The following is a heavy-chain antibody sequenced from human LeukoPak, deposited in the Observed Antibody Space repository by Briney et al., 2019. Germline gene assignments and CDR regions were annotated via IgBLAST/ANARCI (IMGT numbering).Heavy chain of an antibody. J-gene: IGHJ4*02. CDR3: ARGRNILTY. D-gene: IGHD3-9*01. CDR1: GFTFSSYE. CDR2: ISSSGSTI. Sequence: GGSLRLSCAASGFTFSSYEMNWVRQAPGKGLEWVSYISSSGSTIYYAGSVKGRFTISRDNAKNSLYLQMNSLRAEDTAVYYCARGRNILTYWGQGTLVTVSS. V-gene: IGHV3-48*03.